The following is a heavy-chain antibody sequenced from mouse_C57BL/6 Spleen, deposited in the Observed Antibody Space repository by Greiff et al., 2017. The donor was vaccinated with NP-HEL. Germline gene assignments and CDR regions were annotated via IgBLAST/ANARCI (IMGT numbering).Heavy chain of an antibody. V-gene: IGHV1-22*01. CDR2: INPNNGGT. CDR1: GYTFTDYN. J-gene: IGHJ1*03. CDR3: ARGGFAGSRDWYFDV. D-gene: IGHD1-1*01. Sequence: EVQLQQSGPELVKPGASVKMSCKASGYTFTDYNMHWVKQSHGKSLEWIGYINPNNGGTSYNQKFKGKATLTVNKSSSTAYMELRSLTSEDSAVYYCARGGFAGSRDWYFDVWGTGTTVTVSS.